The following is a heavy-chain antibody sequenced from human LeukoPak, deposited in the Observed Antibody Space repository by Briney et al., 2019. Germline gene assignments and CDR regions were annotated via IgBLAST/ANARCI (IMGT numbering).Heavy chain of an antibody. V-gene: IGHV1-46*01. CDR2: VNPSGGST. CDR1: GYTFTSYY. Sequence: ASVKVSCKASGYTFTSYYMHWVRQAPGQGLEWMGIVNPSGGSTSYAQTFQGRVTMTRDTSTSTVYMELSSLRSEVTAVYYCARVPVGGLNWFDPWGQGTLVTVSS. J-gene: IGHJ5*02. D-gene: IGHD1-26*01. CDR3: ARVPVGGLNWFDP.